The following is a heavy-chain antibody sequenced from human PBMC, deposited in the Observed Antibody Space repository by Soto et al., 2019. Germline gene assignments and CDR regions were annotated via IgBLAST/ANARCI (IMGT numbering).Heavy chain of an antibody. V-gene: IGHV3-30-3*01. Sequence: GGSLRLSCAASGFTFSSYAMHWVRQAPGKGLEWVAVISYDGSNKYYADSVKGRFTISRDNSKNTLYLQMNSLRAEDTAVYYCARDGTVLLWFGELRDYSGMDVWGQGTTVTVSS. D-gene: IGHD3-10*01. CDR1: GFTFSSYA. CDR2: ISYDGSNK. CDR3: ARDGTVLLWFGELRDYSGMDV. J-gene: IGHJ6*02.